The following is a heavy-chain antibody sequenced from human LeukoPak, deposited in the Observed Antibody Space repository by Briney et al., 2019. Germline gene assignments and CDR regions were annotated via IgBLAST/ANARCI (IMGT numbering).Heavy chain of an antibody. Sequence: PGGSMRLSCAGSGFTISDPWMSWVRQAPGKGLEWVGRIKSKTDGGTTDFAAPVKGSFTISTDDSKNTLYLQMNSLRTEDTAVYYCTTDRTYSRFDHWGEGTLVTVSS. CDR1: GFTISDPW. CDR2: IKSKTDGGTT. D-gene: IGHD2-15*01. V-gene: IGHV3-15*01. J-gene: IGHJ4*02. CDR3: TTDRTYSRFDH.